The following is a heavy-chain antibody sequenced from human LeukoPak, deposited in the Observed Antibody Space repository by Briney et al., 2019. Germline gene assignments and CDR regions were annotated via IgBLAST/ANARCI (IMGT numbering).Heavy chain of an antibody. CDR3: ARASYGSGNTFDY. CDR2: ISYDGSNK. D-gene: IGHD3-10*01. CDR1: GFTFSSYG. Sequence: GGSLRLSCAASGFTFSSYGMHWVRQAPGKGLEWVAVISYDGSNKYYADSVKGRFTISRDNSKNTLYLQMNSLRAGDTAVYYCARASYGSGNTFDYWGQGTLVTVSS. V-gene: IGHV3-30*03. J-gene: IGHJ4*02.